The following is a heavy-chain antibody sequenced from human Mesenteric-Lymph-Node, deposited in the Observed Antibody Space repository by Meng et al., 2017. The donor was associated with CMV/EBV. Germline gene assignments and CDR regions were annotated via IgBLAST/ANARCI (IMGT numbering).Heavy chain of an antibody. V-gene: IGHV3-21*01. CDR2: ISSSSSYI. J-gene: IGHJ4*02. Sequence: GESLKISCAASGFTFSSYSMNWVRQAPGKGLEWVSSISSSSSYIYYADSVKGRFTISRDNAKNSLYLQMNSLRAEDTAVYYCAKDLADPNCSSTSCYSLDYWGQGTLVTVSS. D-gene: IGHD2-2*02. CDR3: AKDLADPNCSSTSCYSLDY. CDR1: GFTFSSYS.